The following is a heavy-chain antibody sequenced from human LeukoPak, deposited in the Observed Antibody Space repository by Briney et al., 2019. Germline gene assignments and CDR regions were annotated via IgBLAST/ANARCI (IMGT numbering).Heavy chain of an antibody. CDR3: ARGRRITMIVVVTGKGYYFDY. V-gene: IGHV3-30*04. CDR2: ISYDGSNK. Sequence: GGSLRLSCAASGFTFSRYAMHWVRQAPGKGLEWVAVISYDGSNKYYTASVKGRFTISRDNSKNTLFLQMNSLRVEDTAVYYCARGRRITMIVVVTGKGYYFDYWGQGTLVTVSS. D-gene: IGHD3-22*01. CDR1: GFTFSRYA. J-gene: IGHJ4*02.